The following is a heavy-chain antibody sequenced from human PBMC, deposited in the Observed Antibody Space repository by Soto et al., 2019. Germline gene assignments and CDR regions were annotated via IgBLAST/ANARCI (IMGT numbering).Heavy chain of an antibody. CDR1: GFSFSTST. CDR2: VSDYGSNA. V-gene: IGHV3-30-3*01. Sequence: GGSLRLSCAASGFSFSTSTMHWVRLTAGKGLEWVALVSDYGSNADYADSVQGRFTISRDNSKNTLFLQMDSLRPEDTAIYYCAGVRPGDDGYPFFDYWGQGTLVTVSS. CDR3: AGVRPGDDGYPFFDY. D-gene: IGHD3-22*01. J-gene: IGHJ4*02.